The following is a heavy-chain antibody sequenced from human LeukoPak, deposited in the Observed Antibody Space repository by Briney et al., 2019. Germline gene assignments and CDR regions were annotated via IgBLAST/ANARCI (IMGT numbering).Heavy chain of an antibody. CDR1: GFTFSHYA. J-gene: IGHJ4*02. V-gene: IGHV3-30*18. CDR3: AKAGRAAPDFDYFDY. CDR2: ISFDGTNK. D-gene: IGHD6-13*01. Sequence: GGSLRLSCAASGFTFSHYAMHWVRQAPGKGLEWVAIISFDGTNKYYADSVKGRFTISRDNSKNRLYLQMYGLRAEDTAVYFCAKAGRAAPDFDYFDYWGQGTLLTVSS.